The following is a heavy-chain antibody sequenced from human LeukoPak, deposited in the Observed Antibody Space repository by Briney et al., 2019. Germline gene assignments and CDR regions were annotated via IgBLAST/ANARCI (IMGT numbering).Heavy chain of an antibody. Sequence: SETLSLTCTVSGGSLSSYFWSWIRQPPGKGLEWIAYIYYSGSTNYNPSLKSRVTISVDTSKDQFSLKLSSVTAADTAVYYCARQPSSWFTSFDSWGQGTLVTVSS. J-gene: IGHJ4*02. CDR1: GGSLSSYF. D-gene: IGHD6-13*01. CDR2: IYYSGST. V-gene: IGHV4-59*01. CDR3: ARQPSSWFTSFDS.